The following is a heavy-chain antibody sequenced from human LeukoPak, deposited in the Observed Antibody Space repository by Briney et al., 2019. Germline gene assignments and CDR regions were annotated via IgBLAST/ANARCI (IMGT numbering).Heavy chain of an antibody. CDR1: GGSISSYY. V-gene: IGHV4-59*01. CDR3: ARDGYYDGDAFDI. J-gene: IGHJ3*02. Sequence: SETLSLTCTVSGGSISSYYWSWIRQPPGQGLEWIGYIYYSGSTNYNPSLKSRVTISVDTSKNQFSLKLSSVTAADTAVYYCARDGYYDGDAFDIWGQGTMVTVSS. CDR2: IYYSGST. D-gene: IGHD3-22*01.